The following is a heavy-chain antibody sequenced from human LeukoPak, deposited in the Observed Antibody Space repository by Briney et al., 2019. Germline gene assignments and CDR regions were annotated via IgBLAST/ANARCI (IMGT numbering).Heavy chain of an antibody. Sequence: PGGSLRLSCAASRFSFSSYSMNWVRQAPGKGLEWVANIKEDGSDKYYVDSVKGRFIISRDNVKNSLYLQMNSLRAEDTAVYYCARDRYTSVWGKGTTVTVSS. D-gene: IGHD2-2*02. CDR2: IKEDGSDK. V-gene: IGHV3-7*01. CDR1: RFSFSSYS. CDR3: ARDRYTSV. J-gene: IGHJ6*03.